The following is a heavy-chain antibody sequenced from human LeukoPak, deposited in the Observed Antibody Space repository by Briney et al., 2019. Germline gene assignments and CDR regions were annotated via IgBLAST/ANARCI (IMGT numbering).Heavy chain of an antibody. J-gene: IGHJ5*02. D-gene: IGHD3-10*01. CDR1: GFTFSNYG. CDR2: IRYDGSYK. CDR3: ARARKSGGITMIRGVKDRGWFDP. Sequence: GGSLRLSCATSGFTFSNYGMHWVRQAPGKGLDWVAFIRYDGSYKYYADSVKGRFTISRDNSKNTLYLQMNSLRAEDTAVYYCARARKSGGITMIRGVKDRGWFDPWGQGTLVTVSS. V-gene: IGHV3-30*02.